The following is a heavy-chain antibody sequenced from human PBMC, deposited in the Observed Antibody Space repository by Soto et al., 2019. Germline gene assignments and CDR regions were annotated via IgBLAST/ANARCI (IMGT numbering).Heavy chain of an antibody. CDR1: GGSFSGYY. D-gene: IGHD5-12*01. CDR2: INHSGST. CDR3: GRGLPPNSGYEFDY. J-gene: IGHJ4*02. V-gene: IGHV4-34*01. Sequence: SETLSLTCAVYGGSFSGYYWSWIRQPPGKGLEWIGEINHSGSTNYNPSLKSRVTISVDTSKNQFSLKLSSVTAADTAVYYCGRGLPPNSGYEFDYWGQGTLVTVPQ.